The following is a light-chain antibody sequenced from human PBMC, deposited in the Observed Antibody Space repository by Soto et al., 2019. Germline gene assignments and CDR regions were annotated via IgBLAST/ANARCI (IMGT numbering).Light chain of an antibody. CDR2: GAS. CDR1: QSISIH. J-gene: IGKJ1*01. Sequence: EIVMTQSPATLSVSPGERATLSCRASQSISIHLAWYQQKPGQAPRLLIYGASTRDTGTPARFSGSGSGTEFTLTISSLQSEDFAVYYCQQYNNWASWTFGQGTKVEIK. CDR3: QQYNNWASWT. V-gene: IGKV3-15*01.